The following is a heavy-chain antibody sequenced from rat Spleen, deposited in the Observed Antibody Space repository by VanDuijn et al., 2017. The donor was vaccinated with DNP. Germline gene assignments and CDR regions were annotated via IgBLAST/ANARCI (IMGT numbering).Heavy chain of an antibody. CDR2: IWAAETT. J-gene: IGHJ1*01. Sequence: QVKLEESGPGLMQPSETLSLPCTAAGFSLTIRGGGWVRQPLGKGLGWMGTIWAAETTHNNSAVQSRLSISRDTSKRQVFLKMTSLQPEDTVTYYCARHKNWYFDFWGPGTMVTVSS. V-gene: IGHV2-72*01. CDR3: ARHKNWYFDF. CDR1: GFSLTIRG.